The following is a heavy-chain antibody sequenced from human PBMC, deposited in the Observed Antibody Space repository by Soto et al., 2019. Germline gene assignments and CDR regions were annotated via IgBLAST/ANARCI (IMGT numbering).Heavy chain of an antibody. Sequence: SETLSLTCSVSGDSISRTDYYWTWIRQHPEKGLEWIGNIYFRGNTYYSPSLESRLTISVDTSKNQFSLKLTSVTAADTAVYYCAREGGSYDSGGYLVRGAFDIWGQGTMVTVSS. V-gene: IGHV4-31*03. CDR1: GDSISRTDYY. J-gene: IGHJ3*02. CDR3: AREGGSYDSGGYLVRGAFDI. D-gene: IGHD3-22*01. CDR2: IYFRGNT.